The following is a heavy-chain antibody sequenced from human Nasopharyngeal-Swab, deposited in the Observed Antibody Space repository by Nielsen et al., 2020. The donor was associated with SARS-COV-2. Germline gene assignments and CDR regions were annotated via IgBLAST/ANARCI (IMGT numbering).Heavy chain of an antibody. CDR3: ARGGSGWYPFDY. CDR1: GGSISSYY. D-gene: IGHD6-19*01. J-gene: IGHJ4*02. Sequence: SETLSLTCAVSGGSISSYYWSWIRQPPGKGLEWIGYIYYSGSTNYNPSLKSRVTISVDTSKNQFSLKLSSVTAADTAVYYCARGGSGWYPFDYWGQGTLVTVSS. CDR2: IYYSGST. V-gene: IGHV4-59*01.